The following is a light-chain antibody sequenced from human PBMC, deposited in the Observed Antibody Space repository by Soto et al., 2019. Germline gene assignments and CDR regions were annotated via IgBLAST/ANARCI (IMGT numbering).Light chain of an antibody. CDR3: TSYSSNTTPYV. V-gene: IGLV2-14*01. CDR1: SSDVGGYNY. CDR2: EVN. Sequence: QSVLTQPASVSGSPGQSITISCTGSSSDVGGYNYVSWLLQHPGKAPKLIIYEVNNPPSGVSNRFSGSKSGNTASLTISGLQTEDEADFYCTSYSSNTTPYVFGTGTKVTVL. J-gene: IGLJ1*01.